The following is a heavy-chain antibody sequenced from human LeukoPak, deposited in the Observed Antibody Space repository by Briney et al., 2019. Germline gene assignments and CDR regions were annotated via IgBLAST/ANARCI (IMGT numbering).Heavy chain of an antibody. CDR3: ARVTDSLDY. D-gene: IGHD4-11*01. CDR2: IYSSGST. V-gene: IGHV4-4*07. Sequence: PSETLSLTCIVSGGSISDFYWRWVRHSAGKCLEYIGRIYSSGSTNYNPSLKSRVAMSVDTSKNQFSLNLRSLTAADTAVYYCARVTDSLDYWGQGTLVTVSP. CDR1: GGSISDFY. J-gene: IGHJ4*02.